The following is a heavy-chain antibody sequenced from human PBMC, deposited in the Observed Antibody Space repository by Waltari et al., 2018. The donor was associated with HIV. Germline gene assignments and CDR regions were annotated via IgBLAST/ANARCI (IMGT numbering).Heavy chain of an antibody. CDR2: ISSDGSTA. CDR3: ARENTMTYYDALDI. J-gene: IGHJ3*02. V-gene: IGHV3-74*01. CDR1: GFTFRSYW. D-gene: IGHD4-17*01. Sequence: EVQLVESGGGLVQPGGSLRLSCAASGFTFRSYWMHWVRQAPGKGLVWVSCISSDGSTANYADSVKGRLTISTDNAKNTLYLQMNSLRADDTAVYYCARENTMTYYDALDIWGQGTMVTVSS.